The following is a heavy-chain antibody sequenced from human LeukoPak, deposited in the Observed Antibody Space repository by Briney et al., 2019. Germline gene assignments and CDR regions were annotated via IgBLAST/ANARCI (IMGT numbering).Heavy chain of an antibody. D-gene: IGHD3-3*01. CDR1: GFTFSSYA. Sequence: GGSLRLSCAASGFTFSSYAMSWVRQAPGKGLEWVSAISAAGGSKYYADSVKGRFTVSRDNSKSTLYLQMTSLRAEDTAVYYCAKIPYYDFWSGYYYFDYWGPGTLVTVSS. J-gene: IGHJ4*02. V-gene: IGHV3-23*01. CDR2: ISAAGGSK. CDR3: AKIPYYDFWSGYYYFDY.